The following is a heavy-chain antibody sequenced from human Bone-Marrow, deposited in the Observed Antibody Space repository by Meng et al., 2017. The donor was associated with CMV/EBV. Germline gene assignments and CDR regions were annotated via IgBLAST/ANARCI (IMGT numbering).Heavy chain of an antibody. D-gene: IGHD6-13*01. Sequence: SGYTFTGFYLHWVRQAPGEGLEWMGWISPHTGATKYAQQFQGRVTVTRDTSITTAYMELSRLTSDDTAVYYCARVAGYSSSWRPKDYWGQGTLVTSPQ. CDR3: ARVAGYSSSWRPKDY. CDR2: ISPHTGAT. V-gene: IGHV1-2*02. CDR1: GYTFTGFY. J-gene: IGHJ4*02.